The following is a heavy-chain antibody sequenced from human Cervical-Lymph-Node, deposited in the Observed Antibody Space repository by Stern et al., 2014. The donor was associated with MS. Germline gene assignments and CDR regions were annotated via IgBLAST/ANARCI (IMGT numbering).Heavy chain of an antibody. V-gene: IGHV3-33*01. D-gene: IGHD5-24*01. Sequence: QVQLGQSRGGVVQPGTSLRLSCAASGFTFSSYGMHWVRQAPGKGLEWVALAWYDGSTAYYTNSVKGRFTISRDNSKNTLSLQMNSLTAEDTAVYYCARGHIPYAYNYLFDYWGQGTLVTVSS. CDR1: GFTFSSYG. CDR3: ARGHIPYAYNYLFDY. CDR2: AWYDGSTA. J-gene: IGHJ4*02.